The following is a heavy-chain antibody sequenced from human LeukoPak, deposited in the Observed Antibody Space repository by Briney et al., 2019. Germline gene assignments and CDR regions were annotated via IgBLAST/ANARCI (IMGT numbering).Heavy chain of an antibody. V-gene: IGHV3-23*01. Sequence: GGSLRLSCSASGFTFTTYGMNWVRQAPGKGLEWVSGIGGSGTRTYYADSVKGRFTISRDNSKNTLYLQMNSLRAEDTAVYYCAKDRSGWYRDAFDIWGQGTMVTVSS. CDR3: AKDRSGWYRDAFDI. CDR1: GFTFTTYG. CDR2: IGGSGTRT. J-gene: IGHJ3*02. D-gene: IGHD6-19*01.